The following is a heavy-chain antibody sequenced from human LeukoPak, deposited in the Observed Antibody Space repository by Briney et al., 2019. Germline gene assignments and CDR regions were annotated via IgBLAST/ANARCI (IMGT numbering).Heavy chain of an antibody. Sequence: GGSLRLSCAASGFTFSSYSMNWVRQAPGKGLEWVSSISSSSYIYYADSVKGRFTISRDNAKNSLYLQMNSLRAEDTAVYYCASQWNEYSNSSGWGQGTLVTVSS. V-gene: IGHV3-21*01. J-gene: IGHJ4*02. CDR2: ISSSSYI. CDR1: GFTFSSYS. D-gene: IGHD6-6*01. CDR3: ASQWNEYSNSSG.